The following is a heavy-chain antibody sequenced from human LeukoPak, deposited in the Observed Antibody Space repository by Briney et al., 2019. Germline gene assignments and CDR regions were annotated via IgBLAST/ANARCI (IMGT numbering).Heavy chain of an antibody. D-gene: IGHD4-11*01. J-gene: IGHJ4*02. CDR3: ARDSNYGIDY. CDR2: IYYSGST. CDR1: GGSISSGGYY. Sequence: TSETLSLTCTVSGGSISSGGYYWSWIRQHPGKGLEWIGYIYYSGSTYYNPSLKSRVTISVDTSKNQFSLKLSSVTAADTAVYYCARDSNYGIDYWGQGTLVTVSS. V-gene: IGHV4-31*03.